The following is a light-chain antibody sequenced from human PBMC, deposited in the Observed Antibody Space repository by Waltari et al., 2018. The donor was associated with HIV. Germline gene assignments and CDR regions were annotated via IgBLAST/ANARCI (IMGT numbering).Light chain of an antibody. CDR3: QQYNSSPLT. Sequence: EIVLTQSPVTLSLSPGDRATLSCRASETLSNNYLAWYQHKPGQAPRLLIYDASIRATGIPDRFSGGGSGTDFTLTISRLEPEDFAAYYCQQYNSSPLTFGGGTKVEIK. CDR2: DAS. V-gene: IGKV3-20*01. CDR1: ETLSNNY. J-gene: IGKJ4*01.